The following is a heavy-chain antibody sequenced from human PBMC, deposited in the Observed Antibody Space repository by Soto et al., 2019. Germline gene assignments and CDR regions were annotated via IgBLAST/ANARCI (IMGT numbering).Heavy chain of an antibody. Sequence: QVQLVESGGGVVQPGRSLRLSCAASGFTFSNYGMHWVRQAPGKGLEWVAVISYHGSDKYYADSVKGRFTISRDNSKNTLYLQMDSLRAEDTAVYSWAKDHLTTTVTTVGYWGQGTLVTVSS. CDR1: GFTFSNYG. D-gene: IGHD4-17*01. J-gene: IGHJ4*02. V-gene: IGHV3-30*18. CDR2: ISYHGSDK. CDR3: AKDHLTTTVTTVGY.